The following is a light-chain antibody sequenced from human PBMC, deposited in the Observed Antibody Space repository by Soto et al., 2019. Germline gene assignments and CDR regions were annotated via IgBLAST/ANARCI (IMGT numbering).Light chain of an antibody. CDR1: SSVVGGYNY. Sequence: QSALTQPASVSGSPGQSTTISCTGTSSVVGGYNYVSWYQHFPGKAPKLIIYDVSNRPSGVSNRFSGSKSGNTASLTISGLQAEDEADYYCSSYTSGSTVVFGGGTKVTVL. CDR3: SSYTSGSTVV. CDR2: DVS. V-gene: IGLV2-14*03. J-gene: IGLJ2*01.